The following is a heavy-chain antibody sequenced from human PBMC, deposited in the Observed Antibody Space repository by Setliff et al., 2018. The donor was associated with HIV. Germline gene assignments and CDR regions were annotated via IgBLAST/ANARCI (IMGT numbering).Heavy chain of an antibody. V-gene: IGHV3-7*03. CDR3: ARGPGYLTDF. J-gene: IGHJ4*02. CDR1: GFTFSSYW. CDR2: INQDGSDQ. Sequence: PGGSLRLSCAASGFTFSSYWVTWVRQAPGKGLEWVANINQDGSDQNFVDSVTGRFTISRDDAKNSLYLQMNSLRADDTAVYYCARGPGYLTDFWGPGILVTVSS. D-gene: IGHD2-15*01.